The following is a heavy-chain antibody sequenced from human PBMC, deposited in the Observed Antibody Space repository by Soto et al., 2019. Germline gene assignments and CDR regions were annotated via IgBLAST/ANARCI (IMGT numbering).Heavy chain of an antibody. CDR3: ARRVARRAGPGYSGYGGYYYGMDV. J-gene: IGHJ6*02. CDR1: GYSFTSYW. CDR2: IYPGDSDT. D-gene: IGHD5-12*01. Sequence: GESLKISCKGSGYSFTSYWIGWVRQMPGKGLEWMGIIYPGDSDTRYSPSFQGQVTISADKSISTAYLQWSSLKASDTAMYYCARRVARRAGPGYSGYGGYYYGMDVWGQGTTVTAP. V-gene: IGHV5-51*01.